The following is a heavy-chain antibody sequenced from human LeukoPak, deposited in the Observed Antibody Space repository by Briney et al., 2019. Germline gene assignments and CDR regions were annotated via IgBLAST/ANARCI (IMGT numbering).Heavy chain of an antibody. CDR1: GFTFSDYY. CDR3: ARTYSPFDY. D-gene: IGHD2-15*01. Sequence: GGSLRLSCAPSGFTFSDYYMTWIRQAPGKGLECVSYISSTGTTIYYADSVKGRFTISRDNAKNSLYLQMNSLRAEDTAVYYCARTYSPFDYWGQGTLVTVSS. V-gene: IGHV3-11*01. J-gene: IGHJ4*02. CDR2: ISSTGTTI.